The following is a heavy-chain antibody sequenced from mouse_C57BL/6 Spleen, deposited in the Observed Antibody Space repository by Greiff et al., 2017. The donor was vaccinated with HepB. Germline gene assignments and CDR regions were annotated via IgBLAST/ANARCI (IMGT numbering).Heavy chain of an antibody. D-gene: IGHD2-4*01. J-gene: IGHJ3*01. Sequence: VKLQESGPGLVQPSQSLSITCTVSGFSLTSYGVHWVRQSPGKGLEWLGVIWSGGSTDYNAAFISRLSISKDNSKSQVFFKMNSLQADDTAIYYCASDYDERFAYWGQGTLVTVSA. CDR1: GFSLTSYG. V-gene: IGHV2-2*01. CDR3: ASDYDERFAY. CDR2: IWSGGST.